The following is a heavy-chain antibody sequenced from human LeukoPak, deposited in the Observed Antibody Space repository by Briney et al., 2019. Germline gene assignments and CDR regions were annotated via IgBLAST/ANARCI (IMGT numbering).Heavy chain of an antibody. D-gene: IGHD6-13*01. CDR3: ARGDREQQLVHSRAWYYFDY. CDR2: TNHSGST. J-gene: IGHJ4*02. V-gene: IGHV4-34*01. CDR1: GGSFSGYY. Sequence: PSETLSLTCAVYGGSFSGYYWSWIRQPPGKGLEWIGETNHSGSTNYNPSLKSRVTISVDTSKNQFSLKLSSVTAADTAVYYCARGDREQQLVHSRAWYYFDYWGQGTLVTVSS.